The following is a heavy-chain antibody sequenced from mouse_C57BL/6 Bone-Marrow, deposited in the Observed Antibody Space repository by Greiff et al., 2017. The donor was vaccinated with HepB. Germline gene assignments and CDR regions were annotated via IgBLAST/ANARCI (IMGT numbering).Heavy chain of an antibody. CDR3: ARVDPFWYFDV. Sequence: DVQLQESGPGLVKPSQSLSLTCSVTGYSITSGYYWNWIRQFPGNKLEWMGYISYDGSNNYNPSLKNRISITRDTSKNQFFLKLNSVTTEDTATYYCARVDPFWYFDVWGTGTTVTVSS. CDR2: ISYDGSN. J-gene: IGHJ1*03. V-gene: IGHV3-6*01. CDR1: GYSITSGYY.